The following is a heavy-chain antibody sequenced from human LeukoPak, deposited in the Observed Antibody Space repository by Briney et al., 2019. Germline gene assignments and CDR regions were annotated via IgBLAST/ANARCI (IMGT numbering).Heavy chain of an antibody. CDR1: GFTFSSYA. CDR2: VSSSGSTI. J-gene: IGHJ4*02. CDR3: ARDGGPSYYYDSSGYYCGY. V-gene: IGHV3-48*04. Sequence: GGSLRLSCAASGFTFSSYAMSWVRQAPGKGLEWVSYVSSSGSTIYYADSVKGRFTISRDNAKNSLYLQMNSLRAEDTAVYYCARDGGPSYYYDSSGYYCGYWGQGTLVTVSS. D-gene: IGHD3-22*01.